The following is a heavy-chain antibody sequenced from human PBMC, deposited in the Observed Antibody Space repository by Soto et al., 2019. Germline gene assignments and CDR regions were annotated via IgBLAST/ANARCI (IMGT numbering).Heavy chain of an antibody. J-gene: IGHJ1*01. CDR3: TTDRDTVTSRWSEYFQH. D-gene: IGHD4-17*01. CDR2: IKSKTDGGTT. CDR1: GFTFSNAW. Sequence: GGSLRLSCAASGFTFSNAWMSWVRQAPGKGLEWVGRIKSKTDGGTTDYAAPGKGRFTISRDDSKNTLYLQMNSLKTEDTAVYYCTTDRDTVTSRWSEYFQHWGQGTLVTVSS. V-gene: IGHV3-15*01.